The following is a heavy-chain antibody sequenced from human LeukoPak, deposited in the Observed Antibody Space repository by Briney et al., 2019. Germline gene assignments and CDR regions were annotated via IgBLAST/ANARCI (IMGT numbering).Heavy chain of an antibody. D-gene: IGHD6-19*01. CDR1: GGSISSSSYY. Sequence: SETLSLTCTVSGGSISSSSYYWGWIRQPPGKGLEWIGSIYYSGSTYYNPSLKSRVTISVDTSKNQFSLRLSSVTAADTALYYCARHSAYSSGWYSDWGQGTLVTVSS. CDR2: IYYSGST. V-gene: IGHV4-39*01. J-gene: IGHJ4*02. CDR3: ARHSAYSSGWYSD.